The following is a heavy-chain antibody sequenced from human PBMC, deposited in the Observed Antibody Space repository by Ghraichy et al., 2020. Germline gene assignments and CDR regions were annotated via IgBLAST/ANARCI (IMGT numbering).Heavy chain of an antibody. V-gene: IGHV3-30*18. Sequence: LNISCAASGFTFSSYGMHWVRQAPGKGLEWVAVISYDGSNKYHADSVKGRFTISRDNSKNTLYLQMNSLRAEDTAVYYCAKAGYAGFDYWGQGTLVTVSS. CDR3: AKAGYAGFDY. CDR1: GFTFSSYG. CDR2: ISYDGSNK. D-gene: IGHD4-23*01. J-gene: IGHJ4*02.